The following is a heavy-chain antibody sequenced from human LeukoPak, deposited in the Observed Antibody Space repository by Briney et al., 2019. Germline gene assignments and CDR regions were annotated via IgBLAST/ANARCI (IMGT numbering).Heavy chain of an antibody. CDR1: GGTFSSYA. Sequence: SVKVSCKASGGTFSSYAISWVRQAPGQGLEWMRGIVPIFGTANYAQKFQGRVTITADESTSTASMELSSLRSEDTAVFYCATSKDTAMVTIDYWGQGTLVTVSS. CDR2: IVPIFGTA. D-gene: IGHD5-18*01. V-gene: IGHV1-69*13. CDR3: ATSKDTAMVTIDY. J-gene: IGHJ4*02.